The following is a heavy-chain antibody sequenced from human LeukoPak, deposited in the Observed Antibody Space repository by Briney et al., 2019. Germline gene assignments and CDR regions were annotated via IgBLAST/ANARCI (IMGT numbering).Heavy chain of an antibody. Sequence: AASVKVSCKASGYTFTSYGISWVRQAPGQGLEWMGWISTYNGNTNYAQKLQGRVTMTTDTSTNTAYMELRSLRSDDTAVYYCARGLQENLAWLQAFTAFDIWGQGTMVTVSS. CDR3: ARGLQENLAWLQAFTAFDI. J-gene: IGHJ3*02. CDR1: GYTFTSYG. D-gene: IGHD4-11*01. V-gene: IGHV1-18*01. CDR2: ISTYNGNT.